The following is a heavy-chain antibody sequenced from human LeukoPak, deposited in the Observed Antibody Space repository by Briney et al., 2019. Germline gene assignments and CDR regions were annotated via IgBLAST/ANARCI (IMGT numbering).Heavy chain of an antibody. CDR3: AKVARPAGSCSGGSCYLVDY. CDR1: GFTFSSYA. CDR2: ISGSGGYT. J-gene: IGHJ4*02. D-gene: IGHD2-15*01. Sequence: GGSLRLSCAASGFTFSSYAMSWVRLAPGKGLEWLSAISGSGGYTYYADSVKGRITISRDNSKNTLYLQMNSVRAEDTAVYYCAKVARPAGSCSGGSCYLVDYWGQGTLVTVSS. V-gene: IGHV3-23*01.